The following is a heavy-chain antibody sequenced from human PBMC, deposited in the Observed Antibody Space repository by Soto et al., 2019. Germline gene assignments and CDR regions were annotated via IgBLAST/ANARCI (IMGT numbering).Heavy chain of an antibody. Sequence: QVQLVESGAGVVQPGRSLRLSCAASGFTFSSYAMHWVRRAPGKGLELMAVMSYDGSNKYYADSVKGRFTISRDNSKNALYLQMNSLRPEDTALYYCAGDGGAYWGQGTLVIVSS. V-gene: IGHV3-30-3*01. CDR3: AGDGGAY. CDR1: GFTFSSYA. D-gene: IGHD3-16*01. CDR2: MSYDGSNK. J-gene: IGHJ1*01.